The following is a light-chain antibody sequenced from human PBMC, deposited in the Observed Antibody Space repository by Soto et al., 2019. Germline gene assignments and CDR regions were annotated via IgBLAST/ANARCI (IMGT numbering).Light chain of an antibody. CDR1: QSVSSC. Sequence: EIVLTQSPATLSLSPGERATLSCRASQSVSSCLAWYQQNPGQAPRLLIYDASNRATGIPARFSGSGSGTDFTLTISSLEPEDFAVYYCQQRSNWPITFGQGTRLEI. CDR2: DAS. J-gene: IGKJ5*01. V-gene: IGKV3-11*01. CDR3: QQRSNWPIT.